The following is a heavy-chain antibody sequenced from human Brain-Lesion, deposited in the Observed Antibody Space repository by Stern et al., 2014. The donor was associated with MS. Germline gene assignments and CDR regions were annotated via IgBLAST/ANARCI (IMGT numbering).Heavy chain of an antibody. CDR2: IKQAGREE. Sequence: VQLVQSGGGLVQPGGSLRLSCAASGFTFSSYWMSWVRQAPGKGLEWVANIKQAGREETYVDSVKGRFTVSRANAKNSLVLQMDSLRAEDTAVYYCTRDCGHGICPLPYYYYGMDVWGQGTAVTVSS. V-gene: IGHV3-7*01. D-gene: IGHD2-21*01. CDR3: TRDCGHGICPLPYYYYGMDV. J-gene: IGHJ6*02. CDR1: GFTFSSYW.